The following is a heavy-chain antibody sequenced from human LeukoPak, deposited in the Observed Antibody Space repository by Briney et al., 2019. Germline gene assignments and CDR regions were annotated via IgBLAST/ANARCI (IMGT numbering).Heavy chain of an antibody. V-gene: IGHV3-53*01. CDR2: IYSGGSR. CDR3: ARYKTAGDYFDY. D-gene: IGHD2-21*02. CDR1: GFTVSSNY. J-gene: IGHJ4*02. Sequence: GGSLRLTCAASGFTVSSNYMSWVRQAPGKGLEWVSIIYSGGSRYYADSVKGRFTISRDNSKNTLYLQMNTLRAEDTAVYYCARYKTAGDYFDYWGQGTLVTVSS.